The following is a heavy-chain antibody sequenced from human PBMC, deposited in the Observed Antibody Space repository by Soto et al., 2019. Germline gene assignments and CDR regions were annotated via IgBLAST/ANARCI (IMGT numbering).Heavy chain of an antibody. CDR3: ARGKLSGSYYFDY. CDR1: GFTFSSYS. CDR2: ISSSSSTI. V-gene: IGHV3-48*02. D-gene: IGHD1-26*01. J-gene: IGHJ4*02. Sequence: GGSLRLSCAASGFTFSSYSMNWVRQAPGKGLEWVSYISSSSSTIYYADSVKGRFTISRDSAKNSLYLQMNSLRDEDTAVYYCARGKLSGSYYFDYWGQGTLVTVSS.